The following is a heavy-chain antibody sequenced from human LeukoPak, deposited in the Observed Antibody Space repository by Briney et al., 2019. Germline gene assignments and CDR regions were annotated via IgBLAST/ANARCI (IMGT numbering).Heavy chain of an antibody. CDR1: GFTFSSYG. CDR2: ISYDGSNK. D-gene: IGHD5-18*01. Sequence: GGSLRLPCAASGFTFSSYGMHWVRQAPGKGLEWVAVISYDGSNKYYADSVKGRFTISRDNSKNTLYLQMNSLRAEDTAVYYCANSGYSYGFDYWGQGTLVTVSS. CDR3: ANSGYSYGFDY. V-gene: IGHV3-30*18. J-gene: IGHJ4*02.